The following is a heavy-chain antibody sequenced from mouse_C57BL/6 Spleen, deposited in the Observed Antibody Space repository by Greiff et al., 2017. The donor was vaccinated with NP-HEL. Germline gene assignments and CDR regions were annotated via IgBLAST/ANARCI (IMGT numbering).Heavy chain of an antibody. Sequence: QVQLQQPGAELVMPGASVKLSCKASGYTFTSYWMHWVKQRPGQGLEWIGEIDPSDSYTNYNQKFKGKSTLTVDKSSSTAYMQLSSLTSEDSAVYYCARELTGTSDFDDWGQGTTLTVSS. CDR1: GYTFTSYW. J-gene: IGHJ2*01. CDR3: ARELTGTSDFDD. CDR2: IDPSDSYT. V-gene: IGHV1-69*01. D-gene: IGHD4-1*01.